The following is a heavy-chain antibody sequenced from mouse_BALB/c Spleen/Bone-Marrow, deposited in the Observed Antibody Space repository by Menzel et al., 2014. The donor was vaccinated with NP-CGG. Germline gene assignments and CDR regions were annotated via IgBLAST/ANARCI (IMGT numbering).Heavy chain of an antibody. Sequence: EVKGVESGPSLVKPSQTLSHPCSVTGDSLTSGYWNWLRKFPGNKLEYMGYISYSGSTYYNPSLKSRISITRDTSKNQIHLQLNAATTEDTATYYCARQEGPARAMDYWGQGTSVTGSS. V-gene: IGHV3-8*02. J-gene: IGHJ4*01. CDR1: GDSLTSGY. CDR3: ARQEGPARAMDY. CDR2: ISYSGST. D-gene: IGHD4-1*01.